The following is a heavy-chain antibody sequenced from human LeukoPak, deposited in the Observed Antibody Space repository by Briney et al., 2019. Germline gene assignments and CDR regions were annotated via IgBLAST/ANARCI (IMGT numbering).Heavy chain of an antibody. CDR3: ARVASSGYFNYFDY. Sequence: SETLSLTCTVSGGSISTYYWSWIRQPPGKGLELMGYIYYSGSTNYNPPLKSRVTISVDTSKNQFSLKLSSVTAADTAVYYCARVASSGYFNYFDYWGQGTLVTVSS. J-gene: IGHJ4*02. V-gene: IGHV4-59*01. D-gene: IGHD3-22*01. CDR2: IYYSGST. CDR1: GGSISTYY.